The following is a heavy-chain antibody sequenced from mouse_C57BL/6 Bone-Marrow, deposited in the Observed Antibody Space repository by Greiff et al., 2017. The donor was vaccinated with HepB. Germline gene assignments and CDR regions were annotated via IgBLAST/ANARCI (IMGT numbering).Heavy chain of an antibody. CDR2: IDPSDSET. J-gene: IGHJ4*01. CDR3: ARWVLYYAMDY. CDR1: GYTFTSYW. Sequence: QVQLQQPGAELVRPGSSVKLSCKASGYTFTSYWMHWVKQRPIQGLEWIGNIDPSDSETHYNQKFKDKATLTVDKSSSTAYMQLSSLTSEDSAVYYCARWVLYYAMDYWGQGTSVTVSS. V-gene: IGHV1-52*01.